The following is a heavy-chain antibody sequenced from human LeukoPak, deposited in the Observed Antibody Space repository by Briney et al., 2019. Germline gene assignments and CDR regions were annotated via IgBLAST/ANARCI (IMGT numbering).Heavy chain of an antibody. J-gene: IGHJ4*02. CDR1: GFAFSSYA. CDR2: ISYDGTNK. V-gene: IGHV3-30-3*01. Sequence: GGSLRLSCAASGFAFSSYAMHWVRQAPGKGLEWVAVISYDGTNKYSVKGRFTISRDNSKNTLYLQMNSLRAEDTAVYYCARGLNQGQWLDSRVLDYWGQGTLVTISS. CDR3: ARGLNQGQWLDSRVLDY. D-gene: IGHD6-19*01.